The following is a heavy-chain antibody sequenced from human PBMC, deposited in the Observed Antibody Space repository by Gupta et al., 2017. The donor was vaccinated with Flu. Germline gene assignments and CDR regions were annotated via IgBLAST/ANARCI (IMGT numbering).Heavy chain of an antibody. CDR2: IYYSGST. V-gene: IGHV4-31*03. CDR1: GGSISSGGYY. D-gene: IGHD2-2*01. Sequence: QVQLQESGPGLVKPSQTLSLTCTVSGGSISSGGYYWSWIRQHPGKGLEWIGYIYYSGSTYYNPSLKSRVTISVDTSKNQFSLKLSSVTAADTAVYYCARGQVEYQLPPLCYFDLWGRGTLVTVSS. CDR3: ARGQVEYQLPPLCYFDL. J-gene: IGHJ2*01.